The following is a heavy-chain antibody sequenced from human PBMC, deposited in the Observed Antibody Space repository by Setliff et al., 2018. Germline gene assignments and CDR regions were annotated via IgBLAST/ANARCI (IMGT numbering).Heavy chain of an antibody. D-gene: IGHD6-19*01. V-gene: IGHV4-34*01. CDR2: IYHSGST. Sequence: PSETLSLTCAVYGGSFSGYYWSWIRQPPGKGLEWIGEIYHSGSTNYNPSLKSRVTISVDKSKNQFSLKLSSVTAADTAVYYCARSKSSSGWLNWFDPWGQGTLVTVSS. CDR3: ARSKSSSGWLNWFDP. CDR1: GGSFSGYY. J-gene: IGHJ5*02.